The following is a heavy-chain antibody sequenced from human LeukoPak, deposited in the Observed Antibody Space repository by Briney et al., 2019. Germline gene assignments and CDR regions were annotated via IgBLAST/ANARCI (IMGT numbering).Heavy chain of an antibody. D-gene: IGHD3-22*01. Sequence: SGGSLRLSCAASGFTFSSYEMNWVRQAPGKGLEWVSYISSSGSTIYYADSAKGRFTISRDNAKNSLYLQMNSLRAEDTAVYYCARDQAAKAGDSSGYYRLDYWGQGTLVTVSS. CDR3: ARDQAAKAGDSSGYYRLDY. CDR2: ISSSGSTI. V-gene: IGHV3-48*03. J-gene: IGHJ4*02. CDR1: GFTFSSYE.